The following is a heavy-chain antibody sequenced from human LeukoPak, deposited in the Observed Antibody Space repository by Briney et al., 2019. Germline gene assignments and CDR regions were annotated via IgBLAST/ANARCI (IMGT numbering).Heavy chain of an antibody. D-gene: IGHD3-10*01. J-gene: IGHJ5*02. CDR3: ARDVRYYYGSGSSSDDP. V-gene: IGHV3-11*05. CDR1: GFTFSDYY. CDR2: ISSSSSYT. Sequence: AGGSLRLSCAASGFTFSDYYMSWIRQAPGKGLEWVSYISSSSSYTNYADSVKGRFTITRDNAKNSLYLQMNSLRAEDTAVYYCARDVRYYYGSGSSSDDPWGQGTLVTVSS.